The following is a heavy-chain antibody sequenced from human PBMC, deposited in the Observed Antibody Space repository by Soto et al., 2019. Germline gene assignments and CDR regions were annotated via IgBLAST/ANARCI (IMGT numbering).Heavy chain of an antibody. CDR1: GFTFSSYW. Sequence: PGGSLRLSCAASGFTFSSYWISWVRQAPGKGLEWVANIKQDGSETYYVDSVKGRFTISRENAKNSLYLQMNSLRAEDTAVDYWASAGQYYDFWSARSSLLDYWGQGTLVTVSS. CDR2: IKQDGSET. J-gene: IGHJ4*02. CDR3: ASAGQYYDFWSARSSLLDY. D-gene: IGHD3-3*01. V-gene: IGHV3-7*03.